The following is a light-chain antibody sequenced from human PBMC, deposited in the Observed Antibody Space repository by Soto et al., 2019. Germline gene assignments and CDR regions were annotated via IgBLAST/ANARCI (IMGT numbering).Light chain of an antibody. Sequence: EIGMSHSPLTLPVTPGEPASISCRSSQSLLYNNTYNYLDWYVQKPGQSPQLLIYLGSNRAPGVPDRSSGSGSGTDFTLKINSVGAEDVGTYYCMQALQSLTFGQGTRLEIK. CDR2: LGS. V-gene: IGKV2-28*01. J-gene: IGKJ5*01. CDR3: MQALQSLT. CDR1: QSLLYNNTYNY.